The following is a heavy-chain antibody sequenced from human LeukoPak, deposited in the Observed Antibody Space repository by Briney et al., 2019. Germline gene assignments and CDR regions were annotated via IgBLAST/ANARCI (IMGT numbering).Heavy chain of an antibody. CDR3: ARSTRSHYYGSGSYNYGMDV. D-gene: IGHD3-10*01. J-gene: IGHJ6*02. CDR2: INPNSGGT. CDR1: GYTFTGNY. Sequence: ASVKVSGKAPGYTFTGNYMHWVRQAPGQELEWMGWINPNSGGTNYAQKFQGRVTMTRDTSISTAYMELSRLRSDDTAVYYCARSTRSHYYGSGSYNYGMDVWGQGTTVTVSS. V-gene: IGHV1-2*02.